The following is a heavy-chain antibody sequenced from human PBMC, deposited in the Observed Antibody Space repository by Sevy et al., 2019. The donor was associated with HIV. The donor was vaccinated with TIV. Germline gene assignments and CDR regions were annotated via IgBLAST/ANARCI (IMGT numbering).Heavy chain of an antibody. CDR3: ARGGGIAARPGRAGTHKNYYYYYGMDV. CDR1: GGSISSYY. D-gene: IGHD6-6*01. CDR2: IYYSGST. V-gene: IGHV4-59*01. Sequence: SETLSLTCIVSGGSISSYYWSWIRQPPGKGLEWIGYIYYSGSTNYNPSLKSRVTISVDTSKNQFSLKLGSVTAADTAVYYCARGGGIAARPGRAGTHKNYYYYYGMDVWGQGTTVTVSS. J-gene: IGHJ6*02.